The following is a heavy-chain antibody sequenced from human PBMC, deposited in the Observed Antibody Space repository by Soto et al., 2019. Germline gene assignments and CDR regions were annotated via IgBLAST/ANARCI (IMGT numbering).Heavy chain of an antibody. V-gene: IGHV1-2*02. J-gene: IGHJ4*02. CDR2: INPNSGGT. D-gene: IGHD6-13*01. CDR1: GYTFTVYY. CDR3: ARIPPRQQLVR. Sequence: ASVKVSCKASGYTFTVYYMHWVRQAPGQGLEWMGWINPNSGGTNYAQKFQGRVTMTRDTSTSTVYMELSRLRSEDTAVYYCARIPPRQQLVRWGQGTLVTVSS.